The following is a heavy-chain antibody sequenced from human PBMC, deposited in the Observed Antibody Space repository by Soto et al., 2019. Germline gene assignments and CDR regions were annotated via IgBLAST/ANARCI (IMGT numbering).Heavy chain of an antibody. CDR2: IYYSGST. CDR3: ARGGDSGYDYYYFDY. V-gene: IGHV4-31*03. J-gene: IGHJ4*02. D-gene: IGHD5-12*01. CDR1: GGSISSGGYY. Sequence: QVQLQESGPGLVKPSQTLSLTCTVSGGSISSGGYYWSWIRQHPGKGLEWIGYIYYSGSTYYNPSLKSRVTISLDTSKNQFSLKLSSVTAADTAVYYCARGGDSGYDYYYFDYWGQGTLVTVSS.